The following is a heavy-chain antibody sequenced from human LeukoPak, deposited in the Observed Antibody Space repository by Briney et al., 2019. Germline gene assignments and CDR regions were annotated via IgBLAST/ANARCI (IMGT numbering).Heavy chain of an antibody. CDR2: INPNSGGT. CDR3: ARGSSYDDYVLRSYYFDY. Sequence: GASVTVSCTASGYTFTGYYMHWVRQAPGQGLEWMGWINPNSGGTNYAQKFQGRVTMTRDTSISTAYMELSRLRSDDTAVYYCARGSSYDDYVLRSYYFDYWGQGTLVTVSS. CDR1: GYTFTGYY. J-gene: IGHJ4*02. V-gene: IGHV1-2*02. D-gene: IGHD4-17*01.